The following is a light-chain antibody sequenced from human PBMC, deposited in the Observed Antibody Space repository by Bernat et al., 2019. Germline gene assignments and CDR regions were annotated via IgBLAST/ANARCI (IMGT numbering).Light chain of an antibody. CDR2: TAS. J-gene: IGKJ3*01. Sequence: DIQMTQSPSTLSASVGDRVIITCRVSQSISSWLAWYQQKPGKAPKLLIYTASSLESGVPSRFSGTGSGTEFTLSISSLQPDDFATYYCQQYDDYPLTFGPGTKVDVK. V-gene: IGKV1-5*03. CDR3: QQYDDYPLT. CDR1: QSISSW.